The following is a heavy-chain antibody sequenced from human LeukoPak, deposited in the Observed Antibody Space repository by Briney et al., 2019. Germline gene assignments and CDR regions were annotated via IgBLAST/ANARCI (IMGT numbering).Heavy chain of an antibody. V-gene: IGHV3-30-3*01. Sequence: GGSLRLSCAASGFTFTTYWMHWVRQAPGKGLEWVAVISYDGSNKYYADSVKGRFTISRDNSKNTLYLQMNSLRAEDTAVYYCARDPLGAVAGFFDYWGQGTLVTVSS. J-gene: IGHJ4*02. CDR3: ARDPLGAVAGFFDY. CDR2: ISYDGSNK. D-gene: IGHD6-19*01. CDR1: GFTFTTYW.